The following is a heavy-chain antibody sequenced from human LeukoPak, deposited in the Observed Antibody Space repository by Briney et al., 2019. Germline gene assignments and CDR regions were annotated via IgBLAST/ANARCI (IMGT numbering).Heavy chain of an antibody. V-gene: IGHV3-23*01. D-gene: IGHD2-15*01. J-gene: IGHJ4*02. CDR1: GFTFSSYA. CDR3: PKCIGVFCSGGSCSYFFDY. CDR2: SSGSGGTT. Sequence: GGSRRLSCAAFGFTFSSYAMSWVRQAPGKGLEGFSGSSGSGGTTYYADSVKGRFTISRDSSKKTLYLQMNRLRAEDTALYYCPKCIGVFCSGGSCSYFFDYWGQGTLVTVSS.